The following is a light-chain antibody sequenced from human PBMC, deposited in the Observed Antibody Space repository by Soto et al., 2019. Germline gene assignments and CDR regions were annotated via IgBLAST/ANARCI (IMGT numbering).Light chain of an antibody. V-gene: IGKV1-5*01. J-gene: IGKJ1*01. CDR2: DAS. CDR3: QQYNSYSPT. Sequence: DIQMTQSPSTLSASVGDRVTITCRASQSISSWLAGYQQKPGKAPKLLIYDASSLESGVPSRFSSSGSGTEFTLTISSLQPDDFATYYCQQYNSYSPTFGQGTKVEIK. CDR1: QSISSW.